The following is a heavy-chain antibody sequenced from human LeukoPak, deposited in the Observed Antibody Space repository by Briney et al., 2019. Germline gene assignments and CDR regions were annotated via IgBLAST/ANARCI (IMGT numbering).Heavy chain of an antibody. CDR1: GFTFSNFW. CDR2: IYGDGSFT. J-gene: IGHJ3*02. CDR3: AREPDHLPTDAFDI. V-gene: IGHV3-74*01. Sequence: PGGSLRLSCAASGFTFSNFWMHWVRQAPGKGLVWVALIYGDGSFTRYADSVKGRFTISRDNAKNTLYLQMNSLRAEDTAVYYCAREPDHLPTDAFDIWGQGTMVTVSS.